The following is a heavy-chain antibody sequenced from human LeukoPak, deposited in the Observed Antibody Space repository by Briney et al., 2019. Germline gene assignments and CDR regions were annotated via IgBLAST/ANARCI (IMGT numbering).Heavy chain of an antibody. V-gene: IGHV4-38-2*02. CDR3: ARQGSSWLDWYFDL. CDR2: IYHSGST. D-gene: IGHD6-13*01. J-gene: IGHJ2*01. CDR1: GDSISSHY. Sequence: SETLSLTCTVSGDSISSHYWSWIRQPPGKGLEWIGSIYHSGSTYYNPSRKSRVTISVDTSKNQFSLKLSSVTAADTAVYYCARQGSSWLDWYFDLWGRGTLVTVSS.